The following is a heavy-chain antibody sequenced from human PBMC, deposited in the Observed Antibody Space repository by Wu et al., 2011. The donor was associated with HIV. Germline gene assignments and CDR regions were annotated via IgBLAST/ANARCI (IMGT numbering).Heavy chain of an antibody. J-gene: IGHJ6*02. CDR2: INPSGGST. CDR3: ARDRSPDGGYGHSYYFYGMDV. Sequence: QVQLVQSGAEVKKLGSSVKVSCKASGVTFSNSSLNWVRQAPGQGLEWMGRINPSGGSTNNAQKFQGRVTMTRDTSTSTVYMELSSLRSEDTAVYYCARDRSPDGGYGHSYYFYGMDVWGQGTTVTVSS. V-gene: IGHV1-46*01. D-gene: IGHD3-10*01. CDR1: GVTFSNSS.